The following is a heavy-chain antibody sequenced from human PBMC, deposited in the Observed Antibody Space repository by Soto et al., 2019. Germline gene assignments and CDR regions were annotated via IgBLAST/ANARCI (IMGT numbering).Heavy chain of an antibody. J-gene: IGHJ6*02. CDR3: TRGYYYGMDV. V-gene: IGHV3-13*01. CDR2: IGTGGDT. CDR1: GFTFSSHD. Sequence: EVQLVESGGGLVQPGGSLRLSCAASGFTFSSHDMHWVRQATGKGLEWVSAIGTGGDTYYPDSVKGRFTISRENAKNSLYLQMNNLRAGDTAAYYCTRGYYYGMDVWGQGTTVTVSS.